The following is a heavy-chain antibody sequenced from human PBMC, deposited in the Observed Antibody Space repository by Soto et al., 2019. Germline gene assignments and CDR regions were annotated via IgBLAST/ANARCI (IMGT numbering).Heavy chain of an antibody. D-gene: IGHD6-13*01. CDR3: ARDLAAVPRAFDY. V-gene: IGHV4-59*01. CDR1: GGSISSYF. Sequence: PSETLSLTCTVSGGSISSYFYIWVRQPPGKGLEWIGSVYYTGTTDYNPSLKSRVTISVDTSKTQFSLNLRSVTAADTAVYYCARDLAAVPRAFDYWGQGTQVTVSS. CDR2: VYYTGTT. J-gene: IGHJ4*02.